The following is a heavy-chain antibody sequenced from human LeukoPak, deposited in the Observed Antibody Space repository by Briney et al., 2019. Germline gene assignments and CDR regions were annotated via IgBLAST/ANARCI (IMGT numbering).Heavy chain of an antibody. V-gene: IGHV4-59*01. CDR2: IYYSGST. J-gene: IGHJ3*02. D-gene: IGHD6-6*01. CDR1: GGSISSYY. Sequence: SETLSLTCTVSGGSISSYYWSWIRQPPGKGLEWIGYIYYSGSTNYNPSLTSRVTISVDTSKNQFSLKLSSVTAADTAVYYCARGGSSVDAFDIWGQRTMGTASS. CDR3: ARGGSSVDAFDI.